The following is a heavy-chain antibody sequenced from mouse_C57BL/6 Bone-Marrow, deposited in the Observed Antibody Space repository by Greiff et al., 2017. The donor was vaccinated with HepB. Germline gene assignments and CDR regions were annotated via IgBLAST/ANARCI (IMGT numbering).Heavy chain of an antibody. CDR2: IYPRSGNT. CDR1: GYTFTSYG. Sequence: QVQLQQSGAELARPGASVKLSCKASGYTFTSYGISWVKQRTGQGLEWIGEIYPRSGNTYYNEKFKGKATLTADKSSSTAYMELRSLTSEDSAVYFCARKLRLPSYYAMDYWGQGTSVTVSS. D-gene: IGHD3-2*02. V-gene: IGHV1-81*01. CDR3: ARKLRLPSYYAMDY. J-gene: IGHJ4*01.